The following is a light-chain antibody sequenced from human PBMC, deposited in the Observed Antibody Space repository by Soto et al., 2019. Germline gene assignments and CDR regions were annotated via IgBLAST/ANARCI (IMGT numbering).Light chain of an antibody. J-gene: IGLJ2*01. Sequence: HSVLTQPPSVSGAPGQRVTISCTGSSSNIGAGYDVHWYQQLPGTAPKLLIYGNSNRPSGVPDRFSGSKSGTSASLAITGLQAEDEADYYCQSYDSSLSGWGVFGGGTKFTVL. CDR1: SSNIGAGYD. CDR2: GNS. CDR3: QSYDSSLSGWGV. V-gene: IGLV1-40*01.